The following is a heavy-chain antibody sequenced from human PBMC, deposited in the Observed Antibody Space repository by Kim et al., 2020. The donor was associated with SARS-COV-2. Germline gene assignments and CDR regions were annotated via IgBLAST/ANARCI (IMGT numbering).Heavy chain of an antibody. CDR3: AKSARANYFEY. V-gene: IGHV3-23*01. J-gene: IGHJ4*02. Sequence: THYADSVNGRFTVSRDNSKSTRHLQMNSLRAEDTALYYCAKSARANYFEYWGQGTLVTFSS. CDR2: T. D-gene: IGHD3-10*01.